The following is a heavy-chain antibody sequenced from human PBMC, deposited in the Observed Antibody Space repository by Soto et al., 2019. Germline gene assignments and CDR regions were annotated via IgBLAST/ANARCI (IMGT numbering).Heavy chain of an antibody. CDR1: GFTFSSYW. Sequence: EVQLVESGGGLVQPGGSLRLSCVGSGFTFSSYWMHWVRQVPGKGPVWVSRINSAGSASSYVDFVKGRFTVSTDNAKNTLYLEMNSLSAEDTAVYYCATGGYSYGWGYWGQGTLVTVSS. J-gene: IGHJ4*02. CDR2: INSAGSAS. CDR3: ATGGYSYGWGY. D-gene: IGHD5-18*01. V-gene: IGHV3-74*01.